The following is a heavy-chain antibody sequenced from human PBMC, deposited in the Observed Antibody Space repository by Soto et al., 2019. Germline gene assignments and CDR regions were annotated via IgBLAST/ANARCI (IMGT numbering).Heavy chain of an antibody. CDR3: AKETSGIGMTGSFDY. CDR2: MSFHGRTK. V-gene: IGHV3-30*10. D-gene: IGHD1-20*01. J-gene: IGHJ4*02. Sequence: QVHLVESGGGVVQPGTSLRLSCEASGVTFNSYAFHWVRQAPGKGLEWVALMSFHGRTKIYTDSVKDRFAISRDDSKNILYLHMDRLRNEDSAVYYCAKETSGIGMTGSFDYWGQGTLVTVSS. CDR1: GVTFNSYA.